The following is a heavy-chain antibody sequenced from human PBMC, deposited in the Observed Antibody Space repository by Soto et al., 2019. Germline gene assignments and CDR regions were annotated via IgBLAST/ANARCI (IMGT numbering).Heavy chain of an antibody. CDR2: ISHGPTT. CDR1: GFFISSDNY. Sequence: PSETLSLTCAVSGFFISSDNYWCWIRRSIEKGLEWIGIISHGPTTYYRPTIKSRVTMTLDMSKNLFALKLNSVIAAGTAVYYCARARWYDAFDVWGQGTVVTVSS. J-gene: IGHJ3*01. D-gene: IGHD2-15*01. CDR3: ARARWYDAFDV. V-gene: IGHV4-38-2*01.